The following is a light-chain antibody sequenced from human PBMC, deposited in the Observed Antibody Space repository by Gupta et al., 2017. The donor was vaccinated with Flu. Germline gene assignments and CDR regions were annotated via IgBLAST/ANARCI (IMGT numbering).Light chain of an antibody. CDR1: ALPRRY. J-gene: IGLJ3*02. V-gene: IGLV3-25*03. CDR2: NDT. Sequence: GQTATITFSGDALPRRYAFWYQQKPGQAPVLVILNDTERPSGISERFSGSSYGRIVTLPISGVQAEDDADYYCQSPESSGNWVFGGGTKLTVL. CDR3: QSPESSGNWV.